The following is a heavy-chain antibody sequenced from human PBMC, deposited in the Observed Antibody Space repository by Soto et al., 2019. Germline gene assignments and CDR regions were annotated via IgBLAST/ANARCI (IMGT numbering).Heavy chain of an antibody. CDR2: ISAGGGGT. Sequence: EVQLLESGGNLVQPGGSLRLSCEASGFTFSSYAMSWVRQAPGKGLEWVSSISAGGGGTYYVDSVKGRFTISRDNSKNTLYLEMNSLRDEDTAVYYCAKGGVRTGFDYWGQGTLVTVSS. J-gene: IGHJ4*01. V-gene: IGHV3-23*01. D-gene: IGHD4-17*01. CDR1: GFTFSSYA. CDR3: AKGGVRTGFDY.